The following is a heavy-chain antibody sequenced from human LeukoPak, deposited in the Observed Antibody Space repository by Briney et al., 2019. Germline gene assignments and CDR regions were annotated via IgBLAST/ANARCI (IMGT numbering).Heavy chain of an antibody. CDR3: ARLYTSGWPFDY. D-gene: IGHD6-19*01. V-gene: IGHV3-23*01. CDR2: ISASGGRT. J-gene: IGHJ4*02. CDR1: GFTFSSYA. Sequence: PGGSLRLSCAASGFTFSSYAMTWVRQAPGKGLEWVSSISASGGRTYYADSVKGRFIISRDNAKNSLYLQMNSLTDEDTAVYYCARLYTSGWPFDYWGQGTLVTVSS.